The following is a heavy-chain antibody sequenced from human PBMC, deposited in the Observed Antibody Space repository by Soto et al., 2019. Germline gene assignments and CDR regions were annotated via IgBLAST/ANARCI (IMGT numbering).Heavy chain of an antibody. V-gene: IGHV1-69*02. CDR3: AITYCRDNSCPRDFDF. CDR1: GGTFNTYT. CDR2: FIPILDMA. Sequence: QVQVVQSGAEVKKPESSVKVSCKPSGGTFNTYTVNWVRLAPGHGLEWMGRFIPILDMANDAQKFQDRVTITAGTSTFTAYMELNSLSSDDTAVYYCAITYCRDNSCPRDFDFWGPGTRVTVSS. D-gene: IGHD2-21*01. J-gene: IGHJ4*02.